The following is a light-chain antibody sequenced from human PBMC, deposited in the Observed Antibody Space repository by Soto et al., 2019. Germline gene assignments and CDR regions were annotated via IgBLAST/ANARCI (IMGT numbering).Light chain of an antibody. CDR3: QQRSNWPT. Sequence: EIVMTQSPATLSVSPGERASLSCRATQSVSSNLAWYQQKPGQTPRLLIYATSNRATGIPARFSGSGSGTDFTLTISSLEPEDFAVYYCQQRSNWPTFGGGTKVDIK. CDR1: QSVSSN. J-gene: IGKJ4*01. V-gene: IGKV3-11*01. CDR2: ATS.